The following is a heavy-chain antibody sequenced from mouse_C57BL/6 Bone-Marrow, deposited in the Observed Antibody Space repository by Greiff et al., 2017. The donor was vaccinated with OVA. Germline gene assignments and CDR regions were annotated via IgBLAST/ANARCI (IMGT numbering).Heavy chain of an antibody. CDR1: GFSFNTYA. J-gene: IGHJ1*03. CDR2: IRSKSNNYAT. Sequence: EVHLVESGGGLVQPKGSLKLSCAASGFSFNTYAMNWVRQAPGKGLEWVARIRSKSNNYATYYADSVKDRFTISRDDSESMLYLQMNNLKTEDTAMYYCVRHEGGYFDVWGTGTTVTVSS. CDR3: VRHEGGYFDV. V-gene: IGHV10-1*01.